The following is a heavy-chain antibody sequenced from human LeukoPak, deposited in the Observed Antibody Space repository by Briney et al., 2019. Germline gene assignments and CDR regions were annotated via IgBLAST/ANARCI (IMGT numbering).Heavy chain of an antibody. V-gene: IGHV4-4*07. Sequence: PWETLSLTCTVSGGSIGSYYWSWVRQPAGKGLEWIGRIYTSGSSNYNPSLKSPVTMSVDTSKNQFSLKLSSVTAADTAVYYCARTPSYSSSWYYFDYWGQGTLVTVSS. CDR2: IYTSGSS. D-gene: IGHD6-13*01. CDR3: ARTPSYSSSWYYFDY. J-gene: IGHJ4*02. CDR1: GGSIGSYY.